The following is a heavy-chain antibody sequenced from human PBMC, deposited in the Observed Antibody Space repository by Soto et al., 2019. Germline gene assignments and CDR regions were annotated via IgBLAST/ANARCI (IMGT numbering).Heavy chain of an antibody. CDR1: GGTFSSYA. Sequence: QVQLVQSGAEVKKLGSSVKVSCKASGGTFSSYAISWVRQAPGQGLEWMGGIIPIFGTANYAQKFQGRVTITADESTSTAYMELSSLRSEDTGVYYCERDGECEGCYFEYWGQGTLVTVSS. CDR3: ERDGECEGCYFEY. V-gene: IGHV1-69*01. CDR2: IIPIFGTA. J-gene: IGHJ4*02. D-gene: IGHD2-8*01.